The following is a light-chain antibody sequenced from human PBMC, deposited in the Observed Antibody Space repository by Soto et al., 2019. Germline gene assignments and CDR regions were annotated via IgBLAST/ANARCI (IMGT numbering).Light chain of an antibody. V-gene: IGLV2-11*01. CDR2: DVN. CDR3: CSYAGTYTFV. J-gene: IGLJ1*01. Sequence: QSVLTQPRSVSGSPGQSVTLSCAGTSSDVGGYNFVSWYRQHPGKAPRLMIYDVNKRPSGVPDRFSGSKSGNTASLTISGLQAEDEADYYCCSYAGTYTFVFGTGTKVTVL. CDR1: SSDVGGYNF.